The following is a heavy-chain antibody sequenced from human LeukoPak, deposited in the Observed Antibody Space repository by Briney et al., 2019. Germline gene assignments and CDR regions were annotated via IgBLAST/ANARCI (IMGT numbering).Heavy chain of an antibody. CDR3: AKSQQQPTHYYYYMDV. V-gene: IGHV1-69*06. D-gene: IGHD6-13*01. CDR2: IIPIFGTA. Sequence: ASVKVSCKASGGTFSSYAISWVRQAPGQGLEWMGGIIPIFGTANYAQKFQGRVTITADKSTSTAYMELSSLRSEDTAVYYCAKSQQQPTHYYYYMDVWGKGTKVTVSS. CDR1: GGTFSSYA. J-gene: IGHJ6*03.